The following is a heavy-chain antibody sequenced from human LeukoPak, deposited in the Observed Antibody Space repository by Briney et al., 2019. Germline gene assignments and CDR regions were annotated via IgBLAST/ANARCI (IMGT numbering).Heavy chain of an antibody. CDR1: GGSISSGGYS. CDR2: IYRSGST. V-gene: IGHV4-30-2*01. CDR3: ARATGLYFQH. J-gene: IGHJ1*01. D-gene: IGHD4-17*01. Sequence: SETLSLTCAVSGGSISSGGYSWSWIRQPPGKGLEWIGYIYRSGSTYYNPSLKSRVTISVDRSKNQFSLKLSSVTAADTAVYYCARATGLYFQHWGQGTLVTVSS.